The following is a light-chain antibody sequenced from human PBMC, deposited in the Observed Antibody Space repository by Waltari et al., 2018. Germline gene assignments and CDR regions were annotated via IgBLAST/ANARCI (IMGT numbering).Light chain of an antibody. CDR1: KLGDQY. CDR3: LVWDTSSYV. Sequence: SYVLTQPPSVSVSPGQTASIRCSGDKLGDQYVSWYQQKPGQSPVLVIFQDTKWPSGLPERCAGSTSGNTATLTISGTQPMDEADYYCLVWDTSSYVFGTGTKVTVL. J-gene: IGLJ1*01. CDR2: QDT. V-gene: IGLV3-1*01.